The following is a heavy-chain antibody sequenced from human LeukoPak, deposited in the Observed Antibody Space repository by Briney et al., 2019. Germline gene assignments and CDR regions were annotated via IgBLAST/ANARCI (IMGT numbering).Heavy chain of an antibody. CDR1: GHSINTFG. V-gene: IGHV1-18*01. CDR3: ANVAKGRYFFYYMDV. J-gene: IGHJ6*03. Sequence: GASVKVSCKTSGHSINTFGITWVRQAPGQGLEWIGWMSSDNGNTHYADKFQGRVTITRDTSRTTAYMELRSLRSDDTAVYFCANVAKGRYFFYYMDVWGAGTTVTVSS. D-gene: IGHD5-12*01. CDR2: MSSDNGNT.